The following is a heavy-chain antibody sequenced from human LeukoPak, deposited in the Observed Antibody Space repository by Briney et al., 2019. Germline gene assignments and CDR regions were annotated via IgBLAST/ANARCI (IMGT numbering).Heavy chain of an antibody. CDR2: ISYDGSKK. CDR3: AKDLYSGYGNYFDS. Sequence: GGSLRLSCAASGFTFSSYAMHWVRQAPGKGLEWGAVISYDGSKKYCSDSVKGRFTISRDNSKNTLYLQMNTLRAEDTALYYCAKDLYSGYGNYFDSRGQGTLVTVSS. D-gene: IGHD5-12*01. J-gene: IGHJ4*02. CDR1: GFTFSSYA. V-gene: IGHV3-30*18.